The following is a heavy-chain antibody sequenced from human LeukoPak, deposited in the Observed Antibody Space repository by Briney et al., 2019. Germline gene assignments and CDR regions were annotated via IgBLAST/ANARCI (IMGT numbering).Heavy chain of an antibody. CDR2: INPNSGGT. CDR1: GYTFTGYY. J-gene: IGHJ5*02. V-gene: IGHV1-2*02. Sequence: ASVKVSCKASGYTFTGYYIHWVRQAPGQGLEWMGWINPNSGGTNFAPKFHGRVSMTRDTSINTAYMELTSLRSDDTAVYYCARGDKKENQSGPSGYFDPWGQGTLVTVSS. D-gene: IGHD3-10*01. CDR3: ARGDKKENQSGPSGYFDP.